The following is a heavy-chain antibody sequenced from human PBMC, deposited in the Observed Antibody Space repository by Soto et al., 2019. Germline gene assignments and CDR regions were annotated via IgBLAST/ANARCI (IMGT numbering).Heavy chain of an antibody. Sequence: EVQLVESGGGLVKPGGSLRLSCAASGFTFSSYSMNWVRQAPGKGLEWVSAISSSSSYIYYADSVKGRFTISIDNAKNSLYLQMNRLRAEDTAVYYCARDMITFGGVIADFPPRGAFDIWGQGRMVTVSS. CDR2: ISSSSSYI. J-gene: IGHJ3*02. D-gene: IGHD3-16*02. V-gene: IGHV3-21*01. CDR1: GFTFSSYS. CDR3: ARDMITFGGVIADFPPRGAFDI.